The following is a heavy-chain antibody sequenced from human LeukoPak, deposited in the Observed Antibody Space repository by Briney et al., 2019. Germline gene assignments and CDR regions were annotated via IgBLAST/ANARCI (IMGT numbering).Heavy chain of an antibody. V-gene: IGHV4-30-4*01. J-gene: IGHJ6*04. CDR3: ARENIVVVQWFDGMDV. Sequence: SQTLSLTCTVSGGSISSGDCYWSWLRQPPGKGLEWIGYIYYSGSTYYNPSLKSRVTISVDTSKNQFSLKLSSVTAADTAVYYCARENIVVVQWFDGMDVWGKGTTVTVSS. D-gene: IGHD2-2*01. CDR2: IYYSGST. CDR1: GGSISSGDCY.